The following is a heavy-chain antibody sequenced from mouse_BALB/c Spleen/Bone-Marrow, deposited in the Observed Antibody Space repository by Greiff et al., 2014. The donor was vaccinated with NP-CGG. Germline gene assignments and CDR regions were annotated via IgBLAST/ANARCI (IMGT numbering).Heavy chain of an antibody. V-gene: IGHV7-3*02. Sequence: VQLKQSGGGLVQPGGSLRLSCATSGFTFTDYYMSWVRQPPGKALEWLGFIRNKANGYTTEYNASVKGRFTISRDNSQSILYLQMNTLRAEDSATYYCARDTNYGSFYWYFDVWGAGTTVTVSS. J-gene: IGHJ1*01. D-gene: IGHD1-1*01. CDR3: ARDTNYGSFYWYFDV. CDR1: GFTFTDYY. CDR2: IRNKANGYTT.